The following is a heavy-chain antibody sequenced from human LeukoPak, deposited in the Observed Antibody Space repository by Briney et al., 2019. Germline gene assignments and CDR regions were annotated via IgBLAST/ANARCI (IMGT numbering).Heavy chain of an antibody. Sequence: GGSLRLSCAVSGFTFSSYSMNWVRQAPGKGLEWVSSISSSSSYIYYADSVKGRFTISRDNAKNSLYLQMNSLRAEDTAVYYCARDRGAAAGDLLFDYWGQGTLVTVSS. V-gene: IGHV3-21*01. D-gene: IGHD6-13*01. CDR1: GFTFSSYS. CDR3: ARDRGAAAGDLLFDY. CDR2: ISSSSSYI. J-gene: IGHJ4*02.